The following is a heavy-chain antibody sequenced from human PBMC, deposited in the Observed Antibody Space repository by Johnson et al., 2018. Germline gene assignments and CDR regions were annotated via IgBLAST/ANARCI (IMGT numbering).Heavy chain of an antibody. Sequence: VQLQESGGGLVQPGRSLRLSCTASGFNFIHYAMNWFRLAPGKGLEWVGFIRRKGNGGTTDYAASVKGRFTLSRDYSKSIVLLQLNNLEVEDTAVYYCSRVGGAAEPYSYYMDVCGKGTTVTVSS. CDR2: IRRKGNGGTT. CDR3: SRVGGAAEPYSYYMDV. J-gene: IGHJ6*03. D-gene: IGHD4/OR15-4a*01. V-gene: IGHV3-49*03. CDR1: GFNFIHYA.